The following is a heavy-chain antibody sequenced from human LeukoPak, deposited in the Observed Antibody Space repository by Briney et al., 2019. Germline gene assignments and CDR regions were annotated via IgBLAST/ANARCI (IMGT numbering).Heavy chain of an antibody. Sequence: GGSLRLSCAASGFTFSSYAMSWVRQAPGKGLEWVSAISGSGGSTYYADSVKGRFTVSRDNSKNTLYLQMNSLRAEDTAVYYCAKDPYDILTGYYSRPFDYWGQGTLVTVSS. J-gene: IGHJ4*02. V-gene: IGHV3-23*01. CDR1: GFTFSSYA. D-gene: IGHD3-9*01. CDR2: ISGSGGST. CDR3: AKDPYDILTGYYSRPFDY.